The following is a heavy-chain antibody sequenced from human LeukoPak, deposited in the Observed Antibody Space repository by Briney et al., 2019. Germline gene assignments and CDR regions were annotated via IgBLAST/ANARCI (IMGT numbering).Heavy chain of an antibody. CDR2: ISYDGTNK. V-gene: IGHV3-33*08. J-gene: IGHJ5*02. CDR1: GSTFSSYG. CDR3: ARSAGYSSSYRGSWFDP. D-gene: IGHD6-13*01. Sequence: PGRSLRHSCAASGSTFSSYGMHWVRQAPGKGLEWVALISYDGTNKYYADSVKGRFTIPRDNSQNTVYLRMISLRAEDTAVYYCARSAGYSSSYRGSWFDPWGQGTPVTVSS.